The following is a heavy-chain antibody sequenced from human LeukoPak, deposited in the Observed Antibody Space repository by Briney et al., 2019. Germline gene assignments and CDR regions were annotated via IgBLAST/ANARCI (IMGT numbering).Heavy chain of an antibody. D-gene: IGHD3-10*01. CDR2: IYTSGST. CDR1: GGSISSGSYY. Sequence: PSETLSLACTVSGGSISSGSYYWSWIRQPAGKGLEWIGRIYTSGSTNYNPSLKSRVTISVDTSKNQFSLKLSSVTAADTAVYYCATTMVRGVMRFDYWGQGTLVTVSS. J-gene: IGHJ4*02. V-gene: IGHV4-61*02. CDR3: ATTMVRGVMRFDY.